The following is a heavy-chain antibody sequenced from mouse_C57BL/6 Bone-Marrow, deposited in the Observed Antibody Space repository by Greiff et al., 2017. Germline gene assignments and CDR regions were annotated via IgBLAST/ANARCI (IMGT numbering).Heavy chain of an antibody. CDR1: GYAFSSSW. V-gene: IGHV1-82*01. CDR2: IYPGDGDT. Sequence: VQLQQSGPELVKPGASVKISCKASGYAFSSSWMNWLKQRPGKGLVWIGRIYPGDGDTNYNGKFKGKATLTADKSSSTAYLQLSSLTSEDSAVYVCARLRLGFAYWGQGTLVTVSA. D-gene: IGHD2-12*01. J-gene: IGHJ3*01. CDR3: ARLRLGFAY.